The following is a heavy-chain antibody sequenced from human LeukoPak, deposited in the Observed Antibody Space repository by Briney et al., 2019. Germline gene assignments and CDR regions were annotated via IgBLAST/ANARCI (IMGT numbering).Heavy chain of an antibody. D-gene: IGHD1-26*01. CDR3: ARAHSGSYLGSFDY. CDR1: GGSISSGSYY. CDR2: IYTSGST. Sequence: SETLSLTCTVSGGSISSGSYYWSWIRQPAGKGLEWIGRIYTSGSTNYNPSLKSRVTISVDPSKNQFSLKLSSVTAADTAVYYCARAHSGSYLGSFDYWGQGTLVTVSS. J-gene: IGHJ4*02. V-gene: IGHV4-61*02.